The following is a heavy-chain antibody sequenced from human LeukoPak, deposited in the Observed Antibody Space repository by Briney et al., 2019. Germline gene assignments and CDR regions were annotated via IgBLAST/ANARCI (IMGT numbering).Heavy chain of an antibody. CDR1: GGSFSDFY. CDR3: ARGPTQKRGDGSSWRLDY. D-gene: IGHD6-13*01. CDR2: INHNGST. Sequence: PSETLSLTCAVYGGSFSDFYWNWIRQPPGKGLEWIGEINHNGSTNYNPSLKSRVTISVDTSKNQFSLKLSSVTAADTAVYYCARGPTQKRGDGSSWRLDYWGQGTLVTVSS. J-gene: IGHJ4*02. V-gene: IGHV4-34*01.